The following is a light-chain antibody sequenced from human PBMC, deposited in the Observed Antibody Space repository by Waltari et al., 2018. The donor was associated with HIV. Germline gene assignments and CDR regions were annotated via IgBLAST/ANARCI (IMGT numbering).Light chain of an antibody. CDR2: KDT. J-gene: IGLJ1*01. CDR1: SSNIENDN. CDR3: VGWDSRLSGYV. V-gene: IGLV1-47*01. Sequence: QSVLTQPPSASGTPGQRVTISCSGSSSNIENDNVYWYQQLTGAAPRLLIYKDTHRPSGVPDRFTGSKSGTSASLAISGLRSEDEADYYCVGWDSRLSGYVFGSGTKVTVL.